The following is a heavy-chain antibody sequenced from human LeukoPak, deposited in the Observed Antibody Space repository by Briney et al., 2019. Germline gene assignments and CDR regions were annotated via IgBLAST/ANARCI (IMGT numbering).Heavy chain of an antibody. Sequence: GGSLRLSCAASGFTFSSYGMHWVRQAPGKGLEWVAFIRYDGSNKYYADSVKGRFTISRDNSKNTLYLQMNSLRGEDTAVYYCAKSGSNYDYVWGSYRPTEYYFDYWGQGTQVTVSS. CDR3: AKSGSNYDYVWGSYRPTEYYFDY. J-gene: IGHJ4*02. CDR1: GFTFSSYG. D-gene: IGHD3-16*02. CDR2: IRYDGSNK. V-gene: IGHV3-30*02.